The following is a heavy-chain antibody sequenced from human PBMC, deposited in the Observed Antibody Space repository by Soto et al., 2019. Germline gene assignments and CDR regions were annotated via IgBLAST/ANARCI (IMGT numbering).Heavy chain of an antibody. J-gene: IGHJ4*02. CDR3: AKDLHLTTITTVGE. D-gene: IGHD4-17*01. CDR1: GFIFSTYG. CDR2: ISYDGNNK. Sequence: QVQLVESGGGVVQPGRSLRLSCAASGFIFSTYGMHWVRQAPGKGLEWLSVISYDGNNKYYADSVKGRFTISRDNSKNTLWLQMDSLRTEDTAVYYCAKDLHLTTITTVGEWGQGTLVTVSS. V-gene: IGHV3-30*18.